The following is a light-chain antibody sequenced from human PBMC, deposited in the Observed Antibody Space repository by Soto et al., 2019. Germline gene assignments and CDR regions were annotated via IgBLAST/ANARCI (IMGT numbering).Light chain of an antibody. Sequence: QSALTQPRSVSGSPGQSVTISCTGASSDIGGYNYVSWYQYHPDKAPRLMIYDVSKRPSGVPDRFSGSKSGNTASLTISGLQAEDEAEYYCCSYAGSYTLVFGGGTQLTVL. CDR3: CSYAGSYTLV. V-gene: IGLV2-11*01. CDR2: DVS. CDR1: SSDIGGYNY. J-gene: IGLJ7*01.